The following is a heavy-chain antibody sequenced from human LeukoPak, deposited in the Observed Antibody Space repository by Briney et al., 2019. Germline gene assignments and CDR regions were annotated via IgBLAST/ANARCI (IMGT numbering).Heavy chain of an antibody. D-gene: IGHD5-12*01. CDR2: IYHSGST. V-gene: IGHV4-38-2*01. J-gene: IGHJ4*02. CDR1: GYSISSGYY. CDR3: ARADGGYDFHY. Sequence: PSETLSLTCAVSGYSISSGYYWGWIRQPPGKGLEWIGSIYHSGSTYYNPSLKSRVTISVDTSKNQFSLKLSSVTAADTAVYYCARADGGYDFHYWGQGTLVTVSS.